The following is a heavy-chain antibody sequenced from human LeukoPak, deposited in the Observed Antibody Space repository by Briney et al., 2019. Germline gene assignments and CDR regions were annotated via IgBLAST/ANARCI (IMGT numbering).Heavy chain of an antibody. Sequence: SETLSLTCSVSGGSISSDSFYWGWIRQPPGKGLEWIGSMYYSGSTYYNPSLKSRVTISVDTSKNQFSLKLSSVTAADTAVYYCAKWTKNYFDYWGQGTLVTVSS. CDR3: AKWTKNYFDY. CDR2: MYYSGST. V-gene: IGHV4-39*01. D-gene: IGHD3/OR15-3a*01. CDR1: GGSISSDSFY. J-gene: IGHJ4*02.